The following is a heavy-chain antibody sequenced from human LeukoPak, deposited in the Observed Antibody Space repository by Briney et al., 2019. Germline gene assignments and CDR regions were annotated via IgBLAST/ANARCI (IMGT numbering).Heavy chain of an antibody. J-gene: IGHJ4*02. Sequence: ASVKVSCKASGYTFTGYYMHWVRQAPGQGLEWMGGIIPIFGTANYAQKFQGRVTITADESTSTAYMELSSLRSEDTAVYYCAQTGGGWLDYWGQGTLVTVSS. CDR3: AQTGGGWLDY. CDR2: IIPIFGTA. CDR1: GYTFTGYY. V-gene: IGHV1-69*13. D-gene: IGHD2-15*01.